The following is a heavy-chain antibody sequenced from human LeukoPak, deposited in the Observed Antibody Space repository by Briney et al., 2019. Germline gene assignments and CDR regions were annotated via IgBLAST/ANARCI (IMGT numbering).Heavy chain of an antibody. D-gene: IGHD4-11*01. CDR3: ARKGPVTIADY. J-gene: IGHJ4*02. CDR1: VGFISSGNW. V-gene: IGHV4-4*02. CDR2: IHHSVGI. Sequence: SETLSLTCPVSVGFISSGNWWGWFRQPPGKGLEWIGEIHHSVGINYNPSLKSRIAISMDKSKNHFSLDVTSMTAADTAMYYCARKGPVTIADYWGRGTLVTVSS.